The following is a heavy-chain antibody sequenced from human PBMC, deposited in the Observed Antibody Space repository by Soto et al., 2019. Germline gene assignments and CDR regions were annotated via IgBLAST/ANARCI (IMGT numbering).Heavy chain of an antibody. CDR3: ARDPGGANYYYYYGMDV. CDR2: IYYSGST. Sequence: SETLSLTCTVSGGSISSGGYYWSWIRQHPGKGLEWIGYIYYSGSTYYNPSLKSRVTISVDTSKNQFSLKLSSVTAADTAVYYCARDPGGANYYYYYGMDVWGQGTTVTVS. D-gene: IGHD3-10*01. V-gene: IGHV4-31*03. J-gene: IGHJ6*02. CDR1: GGSISSGGYY.